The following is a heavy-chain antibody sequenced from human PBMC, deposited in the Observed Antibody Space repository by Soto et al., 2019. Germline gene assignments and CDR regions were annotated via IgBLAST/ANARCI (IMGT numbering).Heavy chain of an antibody. J-gene: IGHJ6*02. CDR1: GGTFSSYA. V-gene: IGHV1-69*06. CDR3: ARDPTRGAAAGPYYYYYGMDV. Sequence: QVQLVQSGAEVKKPGSSVKVSCKASGGTFSSYAINWVRQAPGQGLEWMGGIIPIFGTANYAQKFQGRVTITADKSTSTAYMELSSLRSEATAVYYCARDPTRGAAAGPYYYYYGMDVWGQGTTVTVSS. D-gene: IGHD6-13*01. CDR2: IIPIFGTA.